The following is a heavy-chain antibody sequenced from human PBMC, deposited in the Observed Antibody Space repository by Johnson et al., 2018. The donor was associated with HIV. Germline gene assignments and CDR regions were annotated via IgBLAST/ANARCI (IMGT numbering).Heavy chain of an antibody. CDR3: ANGLGRAAAGSRIAFDI. CDR1: GFTFSSYA. V-gene: IGHV3-23*04. J-gene: IGHJ3*02. Sequence: MLLVESGGGLVQPGGSLRLSCAASGFTFSSYAMSWVRQAPGKGLQWVSAIGTAGDTYYPGSVKGRFTISRDNSKNTLYLQMNSLRAEDTAVYYCANGLGRAAAGSRIAFDIWGQGTMVSVSS. D-gene: IGHD6-13*01. CDR2: IGTAGDT.